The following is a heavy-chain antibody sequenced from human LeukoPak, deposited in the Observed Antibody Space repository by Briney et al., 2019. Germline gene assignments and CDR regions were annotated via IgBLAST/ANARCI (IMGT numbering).Heavy chain of an antibody. CDR2: ISYDGTDK. D-gene: IGHD3-16*01. V-gene: IGHV3-30*04. CDR3: AKDRKGYGVNYAFDI. CDR1: GGTFSSYA. Sequence: SCKASGGTFSSYAISWVRQAPGKGLEWVAVISYDGTDKNYADSVKGRFTISRDNAKNTLYLQMNSLRAEDTAVYYCAKDRKGYGVNYAFDIWGQGTMVTVSS. J-gene: IGHJ3*02.